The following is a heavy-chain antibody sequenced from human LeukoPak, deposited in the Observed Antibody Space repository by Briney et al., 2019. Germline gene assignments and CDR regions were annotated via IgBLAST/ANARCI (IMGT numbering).Heavy chain of an antibody. CDR2: ISYDGSNK. CDR1: GFTFSSYA. Sequence: HPGGSLRLSCAASGFTFSSYAMHWVRQAPGKGLEWVAVISYDGSNKYYADSVMGRFTISRDNSKNTLYLQMNSLRAEDTAVYYCARDPRTWVIVVVPAALEAWFDPWGRGTLVTVSS. CDR3: ARDPRTWVIVVVPAALEAWFDP. J-gene: IGHJ5*02. V-gene: IGHV3-30-3*01. D-gene: IGHD2-2*01.